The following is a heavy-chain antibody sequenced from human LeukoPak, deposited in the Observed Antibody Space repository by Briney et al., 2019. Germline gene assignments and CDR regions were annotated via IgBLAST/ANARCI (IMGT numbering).Heavy chain of an antibody. D-gene: IGHD6-13*01. Sequence: MSGGSLRLSCTASGFTFSAYYMSWIRQAPGKGLEWISHMSSSGNVIYYADSVKGRFIISRDNAKNSLYLQMNSLRTEDTATYYCARVMIEAAGHGGARRNNYYFDLWGRGTLATVSS. CDR2: MSSSGNVI. CDR3: ARVMIEAAGHGGARRNNYYFDL. V-gene: IGHV3-11*01. CDR1: GFTFSAYY. J-gene: IGHJ2*01.